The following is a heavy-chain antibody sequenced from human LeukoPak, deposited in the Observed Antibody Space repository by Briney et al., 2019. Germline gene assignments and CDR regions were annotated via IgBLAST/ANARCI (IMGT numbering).Heavy chain of an antibody. CDR2: INPNSGGT. D-gene: IGHD2-2*01. CDR1: GYTFTGYY. V-gene: IGHV1-2*02. CDR3: ARVVVVPAAWFDP. J-gene: IGHJ5*02. Sequence: ASVKVSCKASGYTFTGYYMHWVRQAPEQGIEWMGWINPNSGGTNYAQKFQGRVTMTRDTSISTAYMELSRLRSDDTAVYYCARVVVVPAAWFDPWGQGTLVTVSS.